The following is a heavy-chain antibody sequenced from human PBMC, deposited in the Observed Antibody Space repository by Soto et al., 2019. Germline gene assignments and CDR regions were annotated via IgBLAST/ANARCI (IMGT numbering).Heavy chain of an antibody. V-gene: IGHV3-43*01. Sequence: EVQLVESGGVVVQPGGSLRLSCAASGFTFDDYTMHWVRQAPGKGLEWVSLISWDGGSTYYADSVKGRFTISRDNSKNSLYLQMNSLRTEDTALYYCALGKGAGYSYGWIFGYWGQGTLVTVSS. CDR2: ISWDGGST. J-gene: IGHJ4*02. CDR1: GFTFDDYT. CDR3: ALGKGAGYSYGWIFGY. D-gene: IGHD5-18*01.